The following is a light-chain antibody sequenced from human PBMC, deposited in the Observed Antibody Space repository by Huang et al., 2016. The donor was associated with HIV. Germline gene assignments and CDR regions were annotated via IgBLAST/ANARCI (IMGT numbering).Light chain of an antibody. CDR3: QQNNNWPPLFT. J-gene: IGKJ3*01. Sequence: EIVMTQSPATLSVSPGERATLSCRASQSGSSNLAWYQQKPGQAPRRLIYGASTRATGIPARFSGRGSGTEFTLTISSLQSEDFAVYYCQQNNNWPPLFTFGPGTKVDIK. CDR2: GAS. V-gene: IGKV3-15*01. CDR1: QSGSSN.